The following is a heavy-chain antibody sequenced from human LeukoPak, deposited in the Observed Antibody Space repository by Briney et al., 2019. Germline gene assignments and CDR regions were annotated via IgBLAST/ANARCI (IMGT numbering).Heavy chain of an antibody. CDR2: INPNSGGT. V-gene: IGHV1-2*02. Sequence: ASVKVSCKASGYTFTGYYMHWVRQAPGQGLEWMGWINPNSGGTNYAQKFRGRVTMTRDTSISTAYMELSRLRSDDTAVYYCARAMYCSSTSCYYYYGMDVWGQGTTVTVSS. CDR3: ARAMYCSSTSCYYYYGMDV. D-gene: IGHD2-2*01. CDR1: GYTFTGYY. J-gene: IGHJ6*02.